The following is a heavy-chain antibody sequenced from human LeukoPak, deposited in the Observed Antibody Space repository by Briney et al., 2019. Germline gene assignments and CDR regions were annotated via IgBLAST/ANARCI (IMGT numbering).Heavy chain of an antibody. CDR3: ARRGRYYDSGELY. CDR2: ISGDGTGT. CDR1: GFTFAAYA. Sequence: RGSRRLSCAASGFTFAAYAMHWVRHAPGRGLEWVSLISGDGTGTYYADSVKGRFTISRDSSKNTVYLQMNSLRAEDTAVYYCARRGRYYDSGELYRGPGTLVTVSS. D-gene: IGHD3-16*01. J-gene: IGHJ4*02. V-gene: IGHV3-43*02.